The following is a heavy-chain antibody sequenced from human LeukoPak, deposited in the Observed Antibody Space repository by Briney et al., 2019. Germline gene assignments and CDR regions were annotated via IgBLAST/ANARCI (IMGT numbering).Heavy chain of an antibody. CDR2: INHSGST. CDR1: GGSLSGYY. V-gene: IGHV4-34*01. Sequence: SETLSLTCAIYGGSLSGYYWSWIRQSPGKGLEWIGEINHSGSTNYNPYFKSRVIISAETSKKQFSLKLYSVTAADTAVFYCARGKTPYNWNLRIFDYWGQGTLVTVSS. J-gene: IGHJ4*02. D-gene: IGHD1-20*01. CDR3: ARGKTPYNWNLRIFDY.